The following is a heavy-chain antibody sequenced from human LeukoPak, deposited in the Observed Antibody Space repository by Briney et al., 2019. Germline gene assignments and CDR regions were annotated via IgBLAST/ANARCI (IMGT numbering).Heavy chain of an antibody. J-gene: IGHJ5*02. CDR3: ARLLSGYSSSWYGNWFDP. V-gene: IGHV4-34*01. CDR2: INHSGST. D-gene: IGHD6-13*01. Sequence: PSETLSLTCAVYGGSFSGYYWSWIRQPPGKGLEWIGEINHSGSTNYNPSLKSRVTISVDTSKNQFSLKLSSVTAADTAVYYCARLLSGYSSSWYGNWFDPWGQGTLVTVSS. CDR1: GGSFSGYY.